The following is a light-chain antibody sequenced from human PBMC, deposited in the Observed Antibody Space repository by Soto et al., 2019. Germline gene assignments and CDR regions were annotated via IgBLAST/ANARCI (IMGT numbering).Light chain of an antibody. Sequence: DVVMPQTPLSLSVAPGQPASISCKSRQSLLHITGETFLFWYLQKPGQSPQLLIYEVSTRVSGVPDRCSGSGSGTDFTLDISRVETDDVGIYDCIQSTYLPHTVGQGTRLGIE. CDR1: QSLLHITGETF. CDR3: IQSTYLPHT. CDR2: EVS. V-gene: IGKV2-29*03. J-gene: IGKJ5*01.